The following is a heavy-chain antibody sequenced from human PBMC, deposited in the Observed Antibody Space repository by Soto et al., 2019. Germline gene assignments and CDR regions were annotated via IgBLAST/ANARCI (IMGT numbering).Heavy chain of an antibody. J-gene: IGHJ6*03. Sequence: GGSLRLSCAASGFTFSSYAMSWVRQAPGKGLEWVSAISGSGGSTYYADSVKGRFTISRDNSKNTLYLQMNSLRAEDTAVYYCAKGGNYAPFDYYYYMDVWGKGTTVTVSS. D-gene: IGHD1-7*01. CDR1: GFTFSSYA. CDR3: AKGGNYAPFDYYYYMDV. CDR2: ISGSGGST. V-gene: IGHV3-23*01.